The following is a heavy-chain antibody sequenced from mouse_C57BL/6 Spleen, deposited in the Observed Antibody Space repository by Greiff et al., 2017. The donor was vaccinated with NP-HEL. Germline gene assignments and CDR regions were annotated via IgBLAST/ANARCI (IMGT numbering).Heavy chain of an antibody. Sequence: VQLQQSGAELVKPGASVKLSCKASGYTFTSYWMQWVKQRPGQGLEWIGEIDPSDSYTNYNQKFKGKATLTVDTSSSTAYMQLSSLTSEDSAVYYCARSYGSSYNYAMDYWGQGTSVTVSS. CDR2: IDPSDSYT. CDR1: GYTFTSYW. J-gene: IGHJ4*01. CDR3: ARSYGSSYNYAMDY. V-gene: IGHV1-50*01. D-gene: IGHD1-1*01.